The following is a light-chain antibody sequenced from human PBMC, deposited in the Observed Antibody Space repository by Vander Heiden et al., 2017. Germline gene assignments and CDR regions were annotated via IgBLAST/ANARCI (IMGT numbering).Light chain of an antibody. CDR3: HQYYTTPRT. Sequence: DIVMTQSPDSLAASLCERATITSKSSQSVLKNSNNKNYLSWYQVKPGQPPKLLIYWASTRESGVPDRFSGSESGTDFSLTISSLQAEDVAVYYCHQYYTTPRTFGQGTKVEI. CDR1: QSVLKNSNNKNY. J-gene: IGKJ1*01. V-gene: IGKV4-1*01. CDR2: WAS.